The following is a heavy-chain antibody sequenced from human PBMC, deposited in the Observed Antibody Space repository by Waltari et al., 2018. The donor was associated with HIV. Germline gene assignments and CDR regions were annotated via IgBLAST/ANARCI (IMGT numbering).Heavy chain of an antibody. J-gene: IGHJ4*02. CDR1: GFTFSSYG. V-gene: IGHV3-33*01. CDR2: IWYDGSNK. Sequence: CAASGFTFSSYGMHWVRQAPGKGLEWGAVIWYDGSNKYYADSLKGQFTISRDNSKNTLYLKMNSLRAEDTAVYYCARDGTYYYDSSGYYYFGLFDYWGQGTLVTVSS. CDR3: ARDGTYYYDSSGYYYFGLFDY. D-gene: IGHD3-22*01.